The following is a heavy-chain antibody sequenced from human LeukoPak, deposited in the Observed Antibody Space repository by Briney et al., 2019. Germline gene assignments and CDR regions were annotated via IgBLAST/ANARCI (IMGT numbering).Heavy chain of an antibody. J-gene: IGHJ1*01. CDR2: MNPNSGNT. CDR1: GYTFTSYD. D-gene: IGHD6-6*01. V-gene: IGHV1-8*03. CDR3: ASVIFGGAALIAEYFQH. Sequence: ASVKVSCKASGYTFTSYDINWVRQATGQGLEWMGWMNPNSGNTGYAQKFQGRVTITRNTSISTAYMELSSLRSEDTAVYYCASVIFGGAALIAEYFQHWGQGTLVTVSS.